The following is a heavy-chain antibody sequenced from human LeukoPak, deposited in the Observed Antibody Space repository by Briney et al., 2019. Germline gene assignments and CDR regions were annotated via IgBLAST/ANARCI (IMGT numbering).Heavy chain of an antibody. CDR3: ARGGPEWPLDY. CDR1: GFTFSHYA. CDR2: VSAEGDRR. Sequence: GGSLRLSCAASGFTFSHYAMHWVRRPPGKGLEWVTFVSAEGDRRYYADSVKGRFTISRDDSKSSLYLQMNSLRVEDTAVYYCARGGPEWPLDYWGQGTLVTVSS. D-gene: IGHD3-16*01. J-gene: IGHJ4*02. V-gene: IGHV3-30*07.